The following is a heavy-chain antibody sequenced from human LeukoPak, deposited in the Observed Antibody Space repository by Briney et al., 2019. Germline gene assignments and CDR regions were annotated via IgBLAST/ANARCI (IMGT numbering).Heavy chain of an antibody. J-gene: IGHJ4*02. CDR3: ASILSSSGWYFDY. Sequence: SETLSLTCTVSGGSISSSTNYWGWIRQPPGKGLEWIGSIYPSGSTYYNPSLKSRVTISVDKSKNQFSLKLSSVTAADTAVYYCASILSSSGWYFDYWGQGTLVTVSS. V-gene: IGHV4-39*07. CDR2: IYPSGST. D-gene: IGHD6-19*01. CDR1: GGSISSSTNY.